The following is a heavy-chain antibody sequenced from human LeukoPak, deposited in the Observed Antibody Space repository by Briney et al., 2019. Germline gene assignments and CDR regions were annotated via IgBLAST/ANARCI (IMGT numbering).Heavy chain of an antibody. CDR3: AKDRTTVTTLDVFDI. V-gene: IGHV3-23*01. J-gene: IGHJ3*02. D-gene: IGHD4-17*01. Sequence: GGSLRLSCAASGFTFSSYAMSWVRQAPGKGLEWVSAISGSGGSTYYADSVKGRFTISGDNSKNTLYLQMNSLRAEDTAIYYCAKDRTTVTTLDVFDIWGQGTTVTVSS. CDR2: ISGSGGST. CDR1: GFTFSSYA.